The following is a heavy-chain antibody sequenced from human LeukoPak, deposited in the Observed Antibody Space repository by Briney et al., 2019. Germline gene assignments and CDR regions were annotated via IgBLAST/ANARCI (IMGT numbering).Heavy chain of an antibody. CDR2: IIPIFGTA. Sequence: GASVKVTCKASGGTFISYAISWVRQAPGQGLEWMGGIIPIFGTANYAQKFQGRVTITADESTSTAYMGLSSLRSEDTAVYYCARDLHSSSWYTEVCWGQGTLVTVSS. D-gene: IGHD6-13*01. V-gene: IGHV1-69*13. CDR1: GGTFISYA. J-gene: IGHJ4*02. CDR3: ARDLHSSSWYTEVC.